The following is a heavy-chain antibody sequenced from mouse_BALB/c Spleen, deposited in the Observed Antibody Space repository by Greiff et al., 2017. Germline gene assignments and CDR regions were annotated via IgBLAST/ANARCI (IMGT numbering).Heavy chain of an antibody. CDR2: IDPSDGDT. J-gene: IGHJ2*01. Sequence: QVQLQQPGAELVKPGAPVKLSCKASGYTFTSYWMNWVKQRPGRGLEWIGRIDPSDGDTHYKQKFKDKATLTVDKSSSTAYIQLSSLTSEDSAVYYCARSSHGDFDYWGQGTTLTVSS. CDR3: ARSSHGDFDY. V-gene: IGHV1-69*02. CDR1: GYTFTSYW.